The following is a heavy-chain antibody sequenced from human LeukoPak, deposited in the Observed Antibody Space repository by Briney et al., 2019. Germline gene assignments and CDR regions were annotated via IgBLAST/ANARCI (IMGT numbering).Heavy chain of an antibody. CDR2: IYYSGST. CDR1: GGSISSHY. Sequence: SETLSLTCTVSGGSISSHYWSWIRQPPGKGLEWIGYIYYSGSTNYNPSLKSRVTISVDTSKNQFSLKLSSVTAADTAVYYCARDRTYYYDSGDAFDIWGQGTMVTVSS. D-gene: IGHD3-22*01. J-gene: IGHJ3*02. CDR3: ARDRTYYYDSGDAFDI. V-gene: IGHV4-59*11.